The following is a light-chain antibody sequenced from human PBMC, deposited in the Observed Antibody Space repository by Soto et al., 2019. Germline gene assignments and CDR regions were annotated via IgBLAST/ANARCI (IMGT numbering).Light chain of an antibody. Sequence: EIVLTQSPGTLSLSPGERATLSCRASQTLSTNSLAWYQQRLGQTPRLLIYAASTRDTDIPDRFNGSGSGTDFALTISRLEPEVFALYYCQQYDASPLTFGPGTKVDVK. CDR3: QQYDASPLT. CDR2: AAS. CDR1: QTLSTNS. J-gene: IGKJ3*01. V-gene: IGKV3-20*01.